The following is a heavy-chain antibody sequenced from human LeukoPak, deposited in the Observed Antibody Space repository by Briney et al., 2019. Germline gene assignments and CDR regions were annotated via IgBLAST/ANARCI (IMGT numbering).Heavy chain of an antibody. Sequence: ASVKVSCKASGYTFTGYYMHWVRQAPGQGLEWMGRINPNSGGTNYAQKFQGRVTMTRDTSISTAYMELSRLRSDDTAVYYCARAQYYDILTGYNYYFDYWGQGTLVTVSS. CDR1: GYTFTGYY. D-gene: IGHD3-9*01. CDR3: ARAQYYDILTGYNYYFDY. J-gene: IGHJ4*02. V-gene: IGHV1-2*06. CDR2: INPNSGGT.